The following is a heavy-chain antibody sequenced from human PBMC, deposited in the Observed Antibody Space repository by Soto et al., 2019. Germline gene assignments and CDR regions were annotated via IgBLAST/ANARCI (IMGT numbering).Heavy chain of an antibody. Sequence: SVKVSCKASGGTFSSYAISWVRQAPGQGLEWMGGIIPIFGTANYAQKFQGRVTITADESTSTAYMELSSLRSEDTAVYYCARALLADYSNYGGSGFDYWGQGTLVIVSS. V-gene: IGHV1-69*13. CDR1: GGTFSSYA. CDR2: IIPIFGTA. D-gene: IGHD4-4*01. J-gene: IGHJ4*02. CDR3: ARALLADYSNYGGSGFDY.